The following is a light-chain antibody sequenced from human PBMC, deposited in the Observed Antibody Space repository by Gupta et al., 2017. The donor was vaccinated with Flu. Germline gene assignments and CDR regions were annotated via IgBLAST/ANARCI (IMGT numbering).Light chain of an antibody. Sequence: QSVLTQPPSASGTPGQRVTISRSGSSSNIGSNTVNWYQQLPGTAPKLLIYSNNQRPSGVPDRFSGSKSGTSASLAISGLQSEDEADYYCAAWDDSLIGVFGTGTKVTVL. J-gene: IGLJ1*01. CDR2: SNN. CDR1: SSNIGSNT. CDR3: AAWDDSLIGV. V-gene: IGLV1-44*01.